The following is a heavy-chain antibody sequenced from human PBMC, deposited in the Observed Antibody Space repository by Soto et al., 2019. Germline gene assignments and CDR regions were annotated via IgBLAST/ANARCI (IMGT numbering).Heavy chain of an antibody. J-gene: IGHJ4*02. Sequence: QVQLVESGGGVVQPGTSLRLSCATSGFTFSNYGMQWVRQAPGRGLEWVSVISRAGNFQDYADAVRGRFTTSRDNSKNVVYLQINSLRSEDTAVYYCAKEGREIHSDSWGLDYWGQGALVTVST. V-gene: IGHV3-30*18. CDR3: AKEGREIHSDSWGLDY. CDR2: ISRAGNFQ. CDR1: GFTFSNYG. D-gene: IGHD1-26*01.